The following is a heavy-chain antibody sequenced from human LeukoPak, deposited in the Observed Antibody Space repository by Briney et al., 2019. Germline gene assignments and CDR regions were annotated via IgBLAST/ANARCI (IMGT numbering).Heavy chain of an antibody. CDR2: IKQDGSEK. D-gene: IGHD6-13*01. CDR3: ARRPYSSSWYYFDY. J-gene: IGHJ4*02. Sequence: GGSLRLSCAASGFTFSSYWMSWVRQAPGKGLEWVANIKQDGSEKYYVDSVKGRFTISRDNAKNSLYLQMNSLRAEDTAVYYCARRPYSSSWYYFDYWGQGTRVTVSS. V-gene: IGHV3-7*01. CDR1: GFTFSSYW.